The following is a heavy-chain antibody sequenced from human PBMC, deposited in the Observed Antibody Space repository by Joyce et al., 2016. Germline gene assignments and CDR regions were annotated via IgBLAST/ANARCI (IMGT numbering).Heavy chain of an antibody. J-gene: IGHJ6*02. D-gene: IGHD1-26*01. V-gene: IGHV3-23*01. CDR3: AKVERTGGTYYYGMDV. CDR2: TSGSGGST. CDR1: GFTFSNYA. Sequence: EVQLLESGGGLVQPGGSLRLSCAASGFTFSNYAMNWVRQAPGKGLEWVSATSGSGGSTYYADSVRGRFTISRDNSKNTLFLQMNSLRSEDTAVFYCAKVERTGGTYYYGMDVWGQGTTLTVSS.